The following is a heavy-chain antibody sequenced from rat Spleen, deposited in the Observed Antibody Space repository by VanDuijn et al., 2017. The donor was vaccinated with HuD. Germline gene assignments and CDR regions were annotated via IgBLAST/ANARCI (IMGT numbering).Heavy chain of an antibody. CDR3: TRGLSMSSTNYYYALFAY. CDR2: IDYSGRT. CDR1: GYSITSNY. V-gene: IGHV3-1*01. D-gene: IGHD1-6*01. Sequence: EVQLQESGPGLVKPSQSLSLTCSVTGYSITSNYWGWIRKFPVTKMEWMGYIDYSGRTSYNPSLKSRISITRDTSKNQFFLQLNSVTTEDTATYYCTRGLSMSSTNYYYALFAYWGQGTLVTVSS. J-gene: IGHJ3*01.